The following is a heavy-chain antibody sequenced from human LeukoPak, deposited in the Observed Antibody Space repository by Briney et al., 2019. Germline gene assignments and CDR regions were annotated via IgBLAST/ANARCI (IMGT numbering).Heavy chain of an antibody. CDR2: IYYSGST. V-gene: IGHV4-59*01. CDR3: ARGINDYGENFDY. CDR1: GGSISSYY. Sequence: SETLSLTCTVSGGSISSYYWSWIRQPPGKGLERIGYIYYSGSTNYNPSLKSRVTISVDTSKNLFSLKLSSVTAADTAVYYCARGINDYGENFDYWGQGTLVTVSS. D-gene: IGHD4-17*01. J-gene: IGHJ4*02.